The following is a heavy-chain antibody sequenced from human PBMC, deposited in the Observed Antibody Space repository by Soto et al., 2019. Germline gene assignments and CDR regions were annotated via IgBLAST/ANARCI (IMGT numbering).Heavy chain of an antibody. CDR2: IWYDGSNK. V-gene: IGHV3-33*01. D-gene: IGHD6-13*01. Sequence: SLRLSCAASGFTFSSYGMHWVRQAPGKGLEWVAVIWYDGSNKYYADSVKGRFTISRDNSKNTLYLQMNSLRAEDTAVYYCARDLYSSSWYGYFDYWGQGTLVTVSS. CDR3: ARDLYSSSWYGYFDY. CDR1: GFTFSSYG. J-gene: IGHJ4*02.